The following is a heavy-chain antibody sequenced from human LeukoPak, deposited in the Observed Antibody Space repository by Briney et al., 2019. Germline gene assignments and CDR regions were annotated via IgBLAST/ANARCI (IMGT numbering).Heavy chain of an antibody. J-gene: IGHJ5*02. Sequence: KPLETLSLTCSVSGGSVNSGGFYWGWLRQPPGKGPEWIATVYYTGSTYYNPSLKSRVTISIDTSKNQFSLRLTSVTATDTAVYHCARHSGSGSLSRPFDPWGQGTLVTVSS. CDR3: ARHSGSGSLSRPFDP. D-gene: IGHD3-10*01. CDR1: GGSVNSGGFY. CDR2: VYYTGST. V-gene: IGHV4-39*01.